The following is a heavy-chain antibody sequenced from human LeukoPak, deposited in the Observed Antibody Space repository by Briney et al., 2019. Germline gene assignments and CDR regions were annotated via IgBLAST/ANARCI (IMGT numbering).Heavy chain of an antibody. CDR2: IYRSGST. CDR3: AREGEYYDYVWGSYRHLGFDY. J-gene: IGHJ4*02. V-gene: IGHV4-38-2*02. CDR1: GYSISSGYY. Sequence: SETLSLTCTVSGYSISSGYYWDWIRQPPGKGLEWIGNIYRSGSTDYNPSLRSRVTISLDTSKNQFSLRLTSVTAADTAVYYCAREGEYYDYVWGSYRHLGFDYWGRGALVTVSS. D-gene: IGHD3-16*02.